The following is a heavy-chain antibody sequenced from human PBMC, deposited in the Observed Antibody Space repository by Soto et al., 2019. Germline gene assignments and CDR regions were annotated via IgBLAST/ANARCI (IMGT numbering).Heavy chain of an antibody. CDR1: GGSFIGYY. J-gene: IGHJ3*02. Sequence: SETLSLTCAVYGGSFIGYYWSWIRQPPGKGLEWIGEINHSGSTNYNPSLKSRVTISVDTSKNQFSLKLSSVTAADTAVYYCARIMVRGVIINAFDIWGQGTMVTVSS. D-gene: IGHD3-10*01. CDR2: INHSGST. CDR3: ARIMVRGVIINAFDI. V-gene: IGHV4-34*01.